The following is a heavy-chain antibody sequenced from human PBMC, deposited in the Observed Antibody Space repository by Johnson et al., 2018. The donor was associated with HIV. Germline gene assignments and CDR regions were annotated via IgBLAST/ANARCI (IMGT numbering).Heavy chain of an antibody. J-gene: IGHJ3*02. D-gene: IGHD1-26*01. CDR3: VRGWVGATLRAFDI. CDR1: GFTVSSNY. CDR2: ISSGGST. V-gene: IGHV3-53*01. Sequence: VQLVESGGGLIQPGGSLRLSCAASGFTVSSNYMSWVRQAPGKGLEWVSVISSGGSTYYADSVKGRFTISRDNSKNTLYLQMNSLTTEDTALYYCVRGWVGATLRAFDIWGQGTMVTVSS.